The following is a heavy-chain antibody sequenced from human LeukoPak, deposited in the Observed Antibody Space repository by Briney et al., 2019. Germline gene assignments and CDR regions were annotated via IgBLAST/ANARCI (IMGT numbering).Heavy chain of an antibody. D-gene: IGHD3-16*01. Sequence: SETLSLTCTVSGGSISSYYWSWIRQPPGKGLEWIGYIYYSGSTNYNPSLKSRVTISVDTSKNQFSLKLSSVTAADTAVYYCARGRPGDGDYVHYWGQGTLVTVSS. V-gene: IGHV4-59*01. CDR1: GGSISSYY. CDR2: IYYSGST. CDR3: ARGRPGDGDYVHY. J-gene: IGHJ4*02.